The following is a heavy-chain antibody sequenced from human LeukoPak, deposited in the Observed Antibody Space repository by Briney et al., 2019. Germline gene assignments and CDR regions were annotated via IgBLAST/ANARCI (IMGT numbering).Heavy chain of an antibody. CDR1: GFIFSSYS. J-gene: IGHJ3*02. CDR2: ISSSSSYI. D-gene: IGHD3-3*01. Sequence: GGSLRLSCAASGFIFSSYSMNWVRQAPGKGLEWVSSISSSSSYIYYADSVKGRFTISRDNAKNSLYLQMNSLRAEDTAVYYCARWGRVVLRFLEWSQGDAFDIWGQGTMVTVSS. V-gene: IGHV3-21*01. CDR3: ARWGRVVLRFLEWSQGDAFDI.